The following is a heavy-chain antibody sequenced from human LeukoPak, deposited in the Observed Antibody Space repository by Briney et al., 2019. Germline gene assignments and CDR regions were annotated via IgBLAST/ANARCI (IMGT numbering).Heavy chain of an antibody. Sequence: GGSLRLSCAASGFTFSSYAMSWVRQAPGKGLEWVSSISGSGDSTFYADSVKGRFTISRDNSKNTLSLQMNSLRAEDTAVYYCARVRSPRYFDYWGQGTLVTVSS. J-gene: IGHJ4*02. CDR1: GFTFSSYA. V-gene: IGHV3-23*01. CDR2: ISGSGDST. CDR3: ARVRSPRYFDY.